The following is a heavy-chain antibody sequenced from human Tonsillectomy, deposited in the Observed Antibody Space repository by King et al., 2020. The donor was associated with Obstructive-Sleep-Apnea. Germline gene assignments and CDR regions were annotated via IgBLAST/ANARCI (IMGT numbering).Heavy chain of an antibody. Sequence: VQLQESGPGLVKPSQTLSLTCTVSGGSISSGGYYWSWIRQHPGKGLEWIGYIDYSGSTYYYPSLKGRVTISVDTSKNPFSLKLSSVTAADTAGYYCARVECGGDCYPDDYWGQGTLVTVSS. CDR3: ARVECGGDCYPDDY. J-gene: IGHJ4*02. V-gene: IGHV4-31*03. CDR1: GGSISSGGYY. CDR2: IDYSGST. D-gene: IGHD2-21*02.